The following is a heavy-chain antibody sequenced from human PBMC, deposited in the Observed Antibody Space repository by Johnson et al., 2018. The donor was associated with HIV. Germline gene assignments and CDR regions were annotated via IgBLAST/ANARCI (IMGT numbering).Heavy chain of an antibody. CDR1: GFTFSGSA. CDR3: AKDLVDTAMDDAFDI. V-gene: IGHV3-73*02. CDR2: IRSKANSYAT. J-gene: IGHJ3*02. D-gene: IGHD5-18*01. Sequence: VQLVESGGGLVQPGGSLKLSCAASGFTFSGSAMHWVRQASGKGLEWVGRIRSKANSYATAYAASVKGRFTISRDNSKNTLYLQMNSLRAEDTAVYYCAKDLVDTAMDDAFDIWGQGTMVTVSS.